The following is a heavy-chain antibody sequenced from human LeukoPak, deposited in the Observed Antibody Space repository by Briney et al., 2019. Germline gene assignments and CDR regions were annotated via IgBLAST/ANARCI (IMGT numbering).Heavy chain of an antibody. Sequence: PGRSLRLSCAASGFTFDDYAMHWVRQAPGKCLEWVSGISWNSGSIGYADSVKGRFTISRDNAKNSLYLQMNSLRAEDTALYYCAKGPYFDYWGQGTLVTVSS. CDR1: GFTFDDYA. V-gene: IGHV3-9*01. J-gene: IGHJ4*02. CDR3: AKGPYFDY. CDR2: ISWNSGSI.